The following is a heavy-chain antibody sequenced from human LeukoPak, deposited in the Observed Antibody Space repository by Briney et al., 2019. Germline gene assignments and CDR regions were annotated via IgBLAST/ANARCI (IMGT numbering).Heavy chain of an antibody. V-gene: IGHV4-39*01. CDR3: VRPLLLSQAVWFDP. D-gene: IGHD1-26*01. Sequence: SETLSLTCSVSGGSTSSNVYYWGWIRQPPGKGLEWIGNMYFSGSTYYNPSLKGRVAISVDTSRNQFSLKLTSVTAADTAVYFCVRPLLLSQAVWFDPWGQGTLVTVSS. CDR1: GGSTSSNVYY. J-gene: IGHJ5*02. CDR2: MYFSGST.